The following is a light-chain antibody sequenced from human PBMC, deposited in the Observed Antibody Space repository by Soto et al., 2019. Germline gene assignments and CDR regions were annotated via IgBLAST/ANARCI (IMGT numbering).Light chain of an antibody. J-gene: IGKJ3*01. CDR1: HDITSY. CDR3: QRCDYLPI. CDR2: EAS. Sequence: DIQMTQSPSSLAASVGDRVTITCQARHDITSYLNWYQHKPRKAPKLLIYEASILKAGVPSRFSGSVAGTDFTFAISSLQPDDVATYYCQRCDYLPIFGPGTTVDFK. V-gene: IGKV1-33*01.